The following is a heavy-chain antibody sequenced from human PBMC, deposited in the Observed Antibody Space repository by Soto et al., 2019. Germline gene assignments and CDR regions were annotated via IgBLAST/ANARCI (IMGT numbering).Heavy chain of an antibody. Sequence: PGGSLRLSCAASGFTFSNYGMYWVRQAPGKGLEWVAFISYDGSSKFYADPMKGRHTISRDNSMNTLYLQMNTLRAEDTAVYYCAKVSSAWYAGFFDLWGQGTLVTVSS. J-gene: IGHJ4*02. CDR3: AKVSSAWYAGFFDL. V-gene: IGHV3-30*18. CDR2: ISYDGSSK. CDR1: GFTFSNYG. D-gene: IGHD2-8*01.